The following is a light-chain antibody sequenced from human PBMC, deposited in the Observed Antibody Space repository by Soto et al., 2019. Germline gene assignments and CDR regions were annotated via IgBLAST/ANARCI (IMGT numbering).Light chain of an antibody. V-gene: IGKV3-11*01. Sequence: IVMTQSPASLSVSPGERATLSCRASQSVSSNLAWYQQKPGQAPRLLIYDASDRATGIPARFSGSGSGTDFTLTISSLEPEDFAVYYCQQRSNWPPSITFGQGTRLEIK. CDR1: QSVSSN. CDR3: QQRSNWPPSIT. CDR2: DAS. J-gene: IGKJ5*01.